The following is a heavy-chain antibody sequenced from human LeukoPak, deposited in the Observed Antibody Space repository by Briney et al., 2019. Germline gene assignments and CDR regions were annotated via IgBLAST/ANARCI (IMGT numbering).Heavy chain of an antibody. V-gene: IGHV4-59*01. CDR2: IYYSGST. CDR1: GGSISGYY. D-gene: IGHD3-16*01. J-gene: IGHJ5*02. Sequence: SETLSLTCTVSGGSISGYYWSWIRQPPGKGLEWIGYIYYSGSTNYNPSLKSRVTISVDTSKNQFSLKLSSVTAADTAVYYCARYEDWFDPWGQGTLVTVSS. CDR3: ARYEDWFDP.